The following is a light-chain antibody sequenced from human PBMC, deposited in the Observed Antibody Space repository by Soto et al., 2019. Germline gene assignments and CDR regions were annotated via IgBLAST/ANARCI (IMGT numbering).Light chain of an antibody. Sequence: EIVLTQSPATLSLSPGERATLSCRASQSVSSSLAWYQQKPGQAPRLLIYGASNGAAGIPARFSGTGSGTDFSLTISSIEPDDFAVYYCQQRYNWPLTFGGGTKVEIK. CDR2: GAS. CDR3: QQRYNWPLT. V-gene: IGKV3-11*01. J-gene: IGKJ4*01. CDR1: QSVSSS.